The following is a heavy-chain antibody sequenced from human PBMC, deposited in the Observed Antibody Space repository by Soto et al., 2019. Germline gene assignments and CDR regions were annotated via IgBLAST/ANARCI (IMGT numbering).Heavy chain of an antibody. CDR1: GLTFSSYA. CDR2: ISYDGSNK. Sequence: PXGSLILFFAASGLTFSSYAMHWVRQAPGKGLEWVAVISYDGSNKYYADSVKGRFTISRDNSKNTLYLQMNSLRAEDTAVYYCERDRYVLIWFGEPFSGMDVWGQGTKVTVYS. J-gene: IGHJ6*02. D-gene: IGHD3-10*01. V-gene: IGHV3-30-3*01. CDR3: ERDRYVLIWFGEPFSGMDV.